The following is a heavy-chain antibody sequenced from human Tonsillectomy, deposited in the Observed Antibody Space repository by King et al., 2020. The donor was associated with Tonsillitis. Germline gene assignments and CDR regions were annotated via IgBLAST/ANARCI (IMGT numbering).Heavy chain of an antibody. D-gene: IGHD6-19*01. V-gene: IGHV3-30*01. CDR3: ARDPHSSGWSGVLGYFDF. CDR1: GFPFSTVS. J-gene: IGHJ4*02. Sequence: VQLVESGGGVVQPGRSLRLSCAASGFPFSTVSLHWVRQAPGKGLEWVTMISYEGSRKFYGDSLKGRITTSRDNSKNTLYLQMNGLRAEDTAVYYCARDPHSSGWSGVLGYFDFWGQGTVVTVSS. CDR2: ISYEGSRK.